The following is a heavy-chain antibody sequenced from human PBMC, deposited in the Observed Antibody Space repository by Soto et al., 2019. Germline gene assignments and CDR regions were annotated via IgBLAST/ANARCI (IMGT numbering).Heavy chain of an antibody. V-gene: IGHV4-30-4*01. CDR2: IYYSGST. J-gene: IGHJ4*02. Sequence: QVQLQESGPGLVKPSQTLSLTCTVSGGSISSGDYYWSWIRQPPGKGLEWIGYIYYSGSTYYNPSRKSRVTISVDPSKHQFSLKLSSVTAADTAVYYCARVGGFGATTIDYWGQGTLVTVSS. CDR1: GGSISSGDYY. CDR3: ARVGGFGATTIDY. D-gene: IGHD3-10*01.